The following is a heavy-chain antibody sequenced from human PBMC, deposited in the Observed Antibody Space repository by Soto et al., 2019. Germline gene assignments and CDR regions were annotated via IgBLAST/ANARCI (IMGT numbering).Heavy chain of an antibody. CDR3: AKQGIGATTAAALSFVY. CDR2: ISPDGHYI. CDR1: AFPFINYA. J-gene: IGHJ4*02. Sequence: GGSLRLSCAASAFPFINYAMTWVRQTPGKGLEWVSSISPDGHYIYYADSVKGRFTMSRDNSKNTLYLQMSSLRVEDTATYYCAKQGIGATTAAALSFVYWGRGILVTVPS. V-gene: IGHV3-23*01. D-gene: IGHD6-25*01.